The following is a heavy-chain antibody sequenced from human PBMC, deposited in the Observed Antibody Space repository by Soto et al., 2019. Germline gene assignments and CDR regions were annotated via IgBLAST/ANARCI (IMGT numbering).Heavy chain of an antibody. J-gene: IGHJ4*02. Sequence: PSETLSLTCTVSGGSISSYYWSWIRQPPGKGLEWIGYIYYSGSTNYNPSLKSRVTISVDTSKNQFSLKLSSVTAADTAVYYCARGRYSDYFDYWGQGTLVTVSS. V-gene: IGHV4-59*01. CDR1: GGSISSYY. CDR3: ARGRYSDYFDY. D-gene: IGHD5-18*01. CDR2: IYYSGST.